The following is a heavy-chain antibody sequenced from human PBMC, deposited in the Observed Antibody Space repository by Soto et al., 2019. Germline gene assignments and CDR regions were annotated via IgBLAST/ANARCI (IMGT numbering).Heavy chain of an antibody. Sequence: QVQLVQSGAEVKKPGASVKVSCKASGYTFTSYAMHWVRQAPGQRLEWMGWNNACNGNTKYSQKFQGRVTSTRDTSASTANMEQSSLKSEDTAVYYCASGLPTVADYWGQGNMVTVSS. CDR3: ASGLPTVADY. J-gene: IGHJ4*02. CDR1: GYTFTSYA. V-gene: IGHV1-3*01. CDR2: NNACNGNT. D-gene: IGHD4-4*01.